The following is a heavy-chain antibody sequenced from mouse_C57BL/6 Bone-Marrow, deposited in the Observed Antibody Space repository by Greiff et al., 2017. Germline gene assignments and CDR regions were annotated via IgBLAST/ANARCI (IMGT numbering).Heavy chain of an antibody. Sequence: VKLQQPGAELVKPGASVKMSCKASGYTFTSYWITWVKQRPGQGLEWIGDIYPGSGSTNYNEKFKSKATLTVDTSSSTAYMQLSSRTSEDSAVYFCASSTIVTTTGYYFDYWGQGTTLTVSS. D-gene: IGHD2-2*01. V-gene: IGHV1-55*01. CDR2: IYPGSGST. CDR1: GYTFTSYW. J-gene: IGHJ2*01. CDR3: ASSTIVTTTGYYFDY.